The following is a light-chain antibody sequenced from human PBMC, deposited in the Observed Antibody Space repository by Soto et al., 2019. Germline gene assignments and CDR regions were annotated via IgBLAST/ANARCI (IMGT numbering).Light chain of an antibody. CDR2: KAS. Sequence: DIQISQSPSTLSASVGGTVTITCRASQSISSWLAWYQQKPGKAPKLLIYKASTLKSGVQSRFSGSGSGTDFTLSIRSLQPEDFATYYCKQLDRYPSTFGGGTKVDIK. CDR3: KQLDRYPST. CDR1: QSISSW. J-gene: IGKJ4*01. V-gene: IGKV1-5*03.